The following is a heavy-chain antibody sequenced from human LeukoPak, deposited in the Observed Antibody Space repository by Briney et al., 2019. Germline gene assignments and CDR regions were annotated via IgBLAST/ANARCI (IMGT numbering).Heavy chain of an antibody. CDR1: GFTFSSYE. D-gene: IGHD5-18*01. CDR3: ARARRLWGTGVWYFDY. CDR2: ISSSGSTI. J-gene: IGHJ4*02. V-gene: IGHV3-48*03. Sequence: GGSLRLSCAASGFTFSSYEMNWVRQAPGKGLEWVSYISSSGSTIYYADSVKGRFTISRDNAKNSLYLQMNSLRAEDTAVYYCARARRLWGTGVWYFDYWGQGTLVTVSS.